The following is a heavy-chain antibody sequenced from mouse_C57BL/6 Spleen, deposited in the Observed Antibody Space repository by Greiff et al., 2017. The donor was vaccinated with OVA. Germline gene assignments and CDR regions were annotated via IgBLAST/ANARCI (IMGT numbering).Heavy chain of an antibody. Sequence: QVQLQQPGAELVKPGASVKMSCKASGYTFTSYWITWVKQRPGQGLEWIGDIYPGSGSTNYNEKFKSKATLTVDTSSSTAYMQLSSLTSEDSAVYYCARGGDDGYYVDYAMDYWGQGTSVTVSS. D-gene: IGHD2-3*01. CDR3: ARGGDDGYYVDYAMDY. CDR2: IYPGSGST. CDR1: GYTFTSYW. J-gene: IGHJ4*01. V-gene: IGHV1-55*01.